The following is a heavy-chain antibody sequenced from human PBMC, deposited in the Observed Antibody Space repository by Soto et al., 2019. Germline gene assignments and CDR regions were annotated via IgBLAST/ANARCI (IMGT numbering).Heavy chain of an antibody. CDR2: ISDSGGTT. D-gene: IGHD6-13*01. CDR3: AKDRPRVYAAAAPKGDWFDP. CDR1: GFPFSNYA. J-gene: IGHJ5*02. Sequence: EVQLLESGGDLVQPGGSLRLSCTASGFPFSNYAMTWFRQAPGKGLEWVSTISDSGGTTYYADSVKGRFTISRDNAKNTLYLQMNSLRAEDTALYYCAKDRPRVYAAAAPKGDWFDPWGQGPLVTVSS. V-gene: IGHV3-23*01.